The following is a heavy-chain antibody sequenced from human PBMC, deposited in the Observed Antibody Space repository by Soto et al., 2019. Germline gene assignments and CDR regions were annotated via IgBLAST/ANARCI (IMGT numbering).Heavy chain of an antibody. Sequence: QVQLVQSGVEVKKPGSSVKVSCKASGGTLNSYAIDWVRQAPGQGLEWMGGIIPIFGNTYYAQRLQGRVKLTAYESTRTAYMELSTVTSEDTAVYYCARGTVTGIEDNFYYYGMDVWGQGTTVIVTS. D-gene: IGHD1-1*01. CDR2: IIPIFGNT. CDR1: GGTLNSYA. V-gene: IGHV1-69*12. CDR3: ARGTVTGIEDNFYYYGMDV. J-gene: IGHJ6*02.